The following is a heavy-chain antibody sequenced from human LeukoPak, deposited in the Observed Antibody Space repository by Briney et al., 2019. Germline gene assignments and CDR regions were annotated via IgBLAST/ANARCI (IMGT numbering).Heavy chain of an antibody. J-gene: IGHJ6*02. CDR2: IYYSGST. V-gene: IGHV4-31*03. CDR3: ARVTDGHDPLYYGMDV. CDR1: GGSISSGGYY. Sequence: PSETLSLTCTVSGGSISSGGYYWSWIRQHPGKGLEWIGYIYYSGSTYYNPSLKSRVTISVDTSKNQFSLKLSSVTAADTAVYYCARVTDGHDPLYYGMDVWGQGTTVTVSS.